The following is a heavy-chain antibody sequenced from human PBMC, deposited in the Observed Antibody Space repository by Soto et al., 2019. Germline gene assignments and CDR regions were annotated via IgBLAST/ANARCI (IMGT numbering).Heavy chain of an antibody. CDR2: TYYRSKWYN. V-gene: IGHV6-1*01. J-gene: IGHJ4*02. CDR3: ARDTGYSYGHSDY. CDR1: GDXVSSNSAA. Sequence: QXLSLTCAISGDXVSSNSAAWNWIRQSPSRGLEWLGRTYYRSKWYNDYAVSVKSRITINPDTSKKHFSLQLNSVTPEDTAVYYCARDTGYSYGHSDYWGQGTLCPVSS. D-gene: IGHD5-18*01.